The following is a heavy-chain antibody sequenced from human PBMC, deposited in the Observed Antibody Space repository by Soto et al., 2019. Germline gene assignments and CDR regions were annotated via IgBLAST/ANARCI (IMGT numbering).Heavy chain of an antibody. CDR1: GGSISSSSYY. Sequence: SATLSHTCTVSGGSISSSSYYWGWIRQPPGKGLEWIGSIYYSGSTYYNPSLKSRVTISVDTSKNQFSLKLSSVTAADTAVYYCASPKIAFYNWFDPWGQGTLVTVS. CDR3: ASPKIAFYNWFDP. CDR2: IYYSGST. D-gene: IGHD3-3*02. J-gene: IGHJ5*02. V-gene: IGHV4-39*01.